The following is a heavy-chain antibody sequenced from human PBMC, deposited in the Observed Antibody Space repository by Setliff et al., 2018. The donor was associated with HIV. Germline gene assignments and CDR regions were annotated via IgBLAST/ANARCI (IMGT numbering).Heavy chain of an antibody. V-gene: IGHV3-11*04. CDR2: ISPDGKTI. CDR3: ARDGPGLSKADYYGMDV. CDR1: GFIFSDYY. Sequence: PGGSLRLSCAASGFIFSDYYMSWVRQAPGKGLEFVAHISPDGKTIHFADAVKGRFTISRDNAKNSPYLQMNSLRAEDTAVYYCARDGPGLSKADYYGMDVWGQGTKVTVSS. J-gene: IGHJ6*02.